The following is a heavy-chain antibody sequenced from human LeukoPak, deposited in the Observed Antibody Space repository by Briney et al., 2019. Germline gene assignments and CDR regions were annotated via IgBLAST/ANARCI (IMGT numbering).Heavy chain of an antibody. CDR1: GFTFSDHC. CDR3: VKDSSFWTFDY. V-gene: IGHV3-72*01. CDR2: AKNKADSYTI. D-gene: IGHD6-6*01. Sequence: PGGSLRLSCAASGFTFSDHCMDWVRQAPGKGLEWVGRAKNKADSYTIEYAASVRGRFTISRDDSKNSLYLQMNSLKTEDTAVYYCVKDSSFWTFDYWGQGTLVTVSS. J-gene: IGHJ4*02.